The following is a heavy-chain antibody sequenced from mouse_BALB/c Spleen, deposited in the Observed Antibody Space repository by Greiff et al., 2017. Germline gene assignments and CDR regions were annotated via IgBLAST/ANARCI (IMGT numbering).Heavy chain of an antibody. V-gene: IGHV1S127*01. CDR2: IDPSDSYT. D-gene: IGHD2-2*01. Sequence: QVQLQQPGAELVKPGASVKMSCKASGYTFTSYWMHWVKQRPGQGLEWIGVIDPSDSYTSYNPKFKGKATLTVDTSSSTAYMQLSSLTSEDSAVYYCTRLRSRRSGMDYWGQGTSVTVSA. CDR3: TRLRSRRSGMDY. J-gene: IGHJ4*01. CDR1: GYTFTSYW.